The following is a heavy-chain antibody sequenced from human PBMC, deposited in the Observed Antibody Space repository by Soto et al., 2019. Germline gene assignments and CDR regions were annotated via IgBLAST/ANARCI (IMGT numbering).Heavy chain of an antibody. CDR3: ASTVSRYYYDGMDV. D-gene: IGHD4-4*01. Sequence: QVQLVQSGAEVKKPGSSVKVSCKASGGTFSSYAISWVRQAPGQGLEWMGGIIPIFGTANYAQKFQDRVTITADESTSTGYMELSSLRSEDTAVYYCASTVSRYYYDGMDVWGQGTTVTVSS. J-gene: IGHJ6*02. CDR1: GGTFSSYA. V-gene: IGHV1-69*12. CDR2: IIPIFGTA.